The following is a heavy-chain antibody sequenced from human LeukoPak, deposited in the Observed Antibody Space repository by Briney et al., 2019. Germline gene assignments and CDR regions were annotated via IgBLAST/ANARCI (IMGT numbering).Heavy chain of an antibody. D-gene: IGHD1-14*01. J-gene: IGHJ5*02. Sequence: PSQTLSLTCTVSGGSISSGSYYWSWIRQPAGKGLEWIGRIYTSGSTNYNPSLKSRVTISVDTSKNQFSLKLSSVTAADTAVYYCARAAPAGPNRNWFDPWGLGTLVTVSS. CDR3: ARAAPAGPNRNWFDP. CDR2: IYTSGST. V-gene: IGHV4-61*02. CDR1: GGSISSGSYY.